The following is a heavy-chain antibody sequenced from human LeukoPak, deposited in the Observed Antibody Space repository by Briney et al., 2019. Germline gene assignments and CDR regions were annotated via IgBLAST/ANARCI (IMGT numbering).Heavy chain of an antibody. J-gene: IGHJ4*02. CDR1: GFTFSSYS. CDR3: ARDGDYGGNLDY. Sequence: GGSLRLSCAASGFTFSSYSMNWVRQAPGKGLEWVAVISYDGSNKYYADSVKGRFTISRDNSKNTLYLQMNSLRAEDTAVYYCARDGDYGGNLDYWGQGTLVTVSS. D-gene: IGHD4-23*01. V-gene: IGHV3-30*03. CDR2: ISYDGSNK.